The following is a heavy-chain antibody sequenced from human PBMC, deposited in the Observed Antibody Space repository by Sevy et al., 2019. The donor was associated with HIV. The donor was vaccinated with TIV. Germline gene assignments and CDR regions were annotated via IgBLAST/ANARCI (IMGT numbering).Heavy chain of an antibody. V-gene: IGHV3-7*01. CDR3: GRGGLRGFSYSLDF. CDR2: MRQDGSDK. D-gene: IGHD5-18*01. Sequence: GGSLRLSCAASRFTFSSYWMSWVRQAPGKGLEWVATMRQDGSDKYYLDSVKGRFTISRDNAKNSLYLQMNSLRAEDSAVFYWGRGGLRGFSYSLDFWGQGTLVTVSS. CDR1: RFTFSSYW. J-gene: IGHJ4*01.